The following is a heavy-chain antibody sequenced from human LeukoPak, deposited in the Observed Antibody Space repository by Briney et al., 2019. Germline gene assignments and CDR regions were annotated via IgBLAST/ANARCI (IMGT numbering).Heavy chain of an antibody. CDR2: IYYSGST. V-gene: IGHV4-59*08. D-gene: IGHD6-13*01. J-gene: IGHJ4*02. Sequence: SEALSLTCTVSGGSISSYYWSWIRQPPGKGLEWIGYIYYSGSTNYNPSLKSRVTISVDTSKNQFSLKLSSATAADTAVYYCARHSTPYSRIDYWGQGTLVTVSS. CDR1: GGSISSYY. CDR3: ARHSTPYSRIDY.